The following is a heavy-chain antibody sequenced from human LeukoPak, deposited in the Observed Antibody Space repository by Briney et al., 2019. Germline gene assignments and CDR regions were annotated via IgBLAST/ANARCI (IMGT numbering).Heavy chain of an antibody. J-gene: IGHJ4*02. CDR2: IHRSGTT. CDR3: ATRDQSRTDVVPPDY. Sequence: PSGTLSLTCAVSGVSVSSNNWWTWVRQPPGKGLEWIGEIHRSGTTNYSPSLRSRVTLSIDSFNNHLSLKLNSVTAADTAVYFCATRDQSRTDVVPPDYWGQGTLVTVSS. V-gene: IGHV4-4*02. D-gene: IGHD5-18*01. CDR1: GVSVSSNNW.